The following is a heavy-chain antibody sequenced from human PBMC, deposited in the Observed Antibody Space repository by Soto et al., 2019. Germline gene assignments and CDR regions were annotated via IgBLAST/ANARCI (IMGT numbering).Heavy chain of an antibody. CDR2: INPDNGNT. V-gene: IGHV1-3*01. CDR1: GYTFTRYT. CDR3: ARGIATGQLDP. D-gene: IGHD2-15*01. J-gene: IGHJ5*02. Sequence: QVQLVQSGAEVKKPGASVKISCTASGYTFTRYTVNWVRQAPGQRLEWMGWINPDNGNTKSSQKFQDRVIITRDTSASTAYMDLSSLRSEDTAVYYCARGIATGQLDPWGQGSLVTVSS.